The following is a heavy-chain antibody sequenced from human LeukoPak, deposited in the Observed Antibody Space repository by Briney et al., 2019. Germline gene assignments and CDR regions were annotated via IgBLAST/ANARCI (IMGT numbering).Heavy chain of an antibody. J-gene: IGHJ4*02. CDR1: GDSIESYF. CDR2: MYNSGPP. V-gene: IGHV4-59*13. Sequence: SETLSLTCSLSGDSIESYFWTWIRQPRGKGPEWIGYMYNSGPPNYNPSLKSRATISGDTTKNVFSLNLQSVTAADSAIYYCAALPYTTAWREYWGQGALVTVSS. CDR3: AALPYTTAWREY. D-gene: IGHD3-16*01.